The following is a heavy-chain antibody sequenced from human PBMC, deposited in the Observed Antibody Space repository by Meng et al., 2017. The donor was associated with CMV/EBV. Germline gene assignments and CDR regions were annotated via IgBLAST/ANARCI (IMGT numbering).Heavy chain of an antibody. CDR1: GYTFTSYG. J-gene: IGHJ4*02. CDR2: ISAYNGNT. Sequence: QVQLVQSGAEVKKHGDSVKVSCKASGYTFTSYGISWVRQAPGQGLEWMGWISAYNGNTNYAQKLQGRVTMTTDTSTSTAYMELRSLRSDDTAVYYCARDARKSPEGSHFDYWGQGTLVTVSS. V-gene: IGHV1-18*01. CDR3: ARDARKSPEGSHFDY.